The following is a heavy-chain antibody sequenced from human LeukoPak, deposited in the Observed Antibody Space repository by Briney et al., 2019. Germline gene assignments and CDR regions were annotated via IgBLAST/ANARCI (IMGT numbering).Heavy chain of an antibody. Sequence: GESLKISCKGSGYSSTSYWIGWVRQLPGKGLEWMGIIYPGDSDTKYSPSFQGQVTISADKSISTAYLQWSSLKASDTAMYYCARRAHCSGGSCYGDYWGQGTLVTVSS. J-gene: IGHJ4*02. CDR2: IYPGDSDT. CDR1: GYSSTSYW. CDR3: ARRAHCSGGSCYGDY. V-gene: IGHV5-51*01. D-gene: IGHD2-15*01.